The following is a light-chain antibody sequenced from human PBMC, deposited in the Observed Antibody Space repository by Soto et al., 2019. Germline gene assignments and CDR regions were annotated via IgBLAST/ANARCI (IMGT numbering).Light chain of an antibody. CDR2: AAS. J-gene: IGKJ1*01. V-gene: IGKV3-20*01. CDR3: HPWDSSPWT. CDR1: QSLSSNY. Sequence: EIVLTQPPGTLSLSPGESATLSCRASQSLSSNYLAWYPPKPGQAPRILIYAASSRATGIPDRFSGTVSGTDFTLTISRLEPEELAVFYGHPWDSSPWTFGQGTKVDIK.